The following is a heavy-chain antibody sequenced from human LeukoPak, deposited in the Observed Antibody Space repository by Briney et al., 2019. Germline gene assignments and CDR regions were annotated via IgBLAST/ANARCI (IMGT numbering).Heavy chain of an antibody. CDR3: AKGPIVATVFDY. Sequence: GGSLRLSCAASGFTFSSYGMHWVRQAPGKGLEWVAVISYDGSNKYYADSVKGRFTISRDNSKNTLYLQMNSLRAGDTAVYYCAKGPIVATVFDYWGQGTLVTVSS. D-gene: IGHD5-12*01. CDR2: ISYDGSNK. CDR1: GFTFSSYG. J-gene: IGHJ4*02. V-gene: IGHV3-30*18.